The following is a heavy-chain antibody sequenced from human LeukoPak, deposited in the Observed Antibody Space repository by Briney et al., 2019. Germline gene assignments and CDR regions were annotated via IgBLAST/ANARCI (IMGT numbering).Heavy chain of an antibody. Sequence: GGSLRLSCAASGFTVSNNYMRWVRQAPGKGLEWVSVIYSGGSTYYADSVKGRFTISRDNSKNTLYLQMNSLRAEDTAVYYCARDIRYCSGGSCYYFDYWGQGTLVTVSS. V-gene: IGHV3-53*01. CDR1: GFTVSNNY. D-gene: IGHD2-15*01. J-gene: IGHJ4*02. CDR2: IYSGGST. CDR3: ARDIRYCSGGSCYYFDY.